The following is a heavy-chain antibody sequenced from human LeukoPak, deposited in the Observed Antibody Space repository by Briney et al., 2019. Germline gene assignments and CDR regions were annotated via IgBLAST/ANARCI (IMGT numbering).Heavy chain of an antibody. Sequence: GGSLRLSCAASGFTFSNAWMSWVRQAPGKGLEWVGRIKSKADGGTTDYAASVKGRYTISRDDSKNTLYLQMKSLKTEDTAVYYCTTDRSGFSSGYYYYFDSWGQGTLVTVSS. D-gene: IGHD3-22*01. CDR1: GFTFSNAW. V-gene: IGHV3-15*01. J-gene: IGHJ4*02. CDR2: IKSKADGGTT. CDR3: TTDRSGFSSGYYYYFDS.